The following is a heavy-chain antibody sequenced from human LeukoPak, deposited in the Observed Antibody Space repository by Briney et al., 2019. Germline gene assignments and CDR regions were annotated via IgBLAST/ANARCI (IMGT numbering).Heavy chain of an antibody. V-gene: IGHV3-23*01. J-gene: IGHJ6*03. CDR3: AKDGSTYYDFWSGYRGSYYYMDV. CDR2: ISGSGGST. D-gene: IGHD3-3*01. Sequence: GGSLRLSCAAFGFTFSSYAMSWVRQAPGKGLEWVSAISGSGGSTYYADSVKGRFTISRDNSKNTLYLQMNSLRAEDTAVYYCAKDGSTYYDFWSGYRGSYYYMDVWGKGTTVTVSS. CDR1: GFTFSSYA.